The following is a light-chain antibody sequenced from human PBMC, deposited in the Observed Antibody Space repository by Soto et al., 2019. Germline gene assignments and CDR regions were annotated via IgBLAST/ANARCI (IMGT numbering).Light chain of an antibody. CDR2: EVS. V-gene: IGLV2-14*01. CDR1: SRDVGGYNY. Sequence: QSALTQPASVSGSPGQSITISCTGTSRDVGGYNYVSWYQHHPGKTPKLMIFEVSNRPSGVSNRFSGSKSGNTASLTISGLQEEDEADYYCSSYASTNTVLFGGGTKLTVL. J-gene: IGLJ2*01. CDR3: SSYASTNTVL.